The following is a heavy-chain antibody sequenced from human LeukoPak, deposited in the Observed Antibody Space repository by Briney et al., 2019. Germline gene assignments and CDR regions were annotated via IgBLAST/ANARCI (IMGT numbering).Heavy chain of an antibody. V-gene: IGHV3-30*02. CDR3: AKGLLWFGELLDAFDI. J-gene: IGHJ3*02. Sequence: GGSLRLSCAASGFTFSSYGMHWVRQAPGKGLEWVAFIRHDGSNKYYADSVKGRFTISRDNSKNTLYLQMNSLRAEDTAVYYCAKGLLWFGELLDAFDIWGQGTMVTVSS. CDR2: IRHDGSNK. CDR1: GFTFSSYG. D-gene: IGHD3-10*01.